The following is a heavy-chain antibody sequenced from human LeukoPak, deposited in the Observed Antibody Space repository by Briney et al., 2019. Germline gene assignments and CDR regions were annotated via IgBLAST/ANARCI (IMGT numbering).Heavy chain of an antibody. Sequence: GRSLRLSCAASGFTFSSYAMHWVRQAPGQGLEWVAVISYDGSSEYYADSVKGRFIISRDNFKNTLYLQMNSLRAEDTAVYYCARDPLTYGSGRYYQAFDYWGQGTLVTVSS. CDR1: GFTFSSYA. V-gene: IGHV3-30-3*01. CDR3: ARDPLTYGSGRYYQAFDY. J-gene: IGHJ4*02. D-gene: IGHD3-10*01. CDR2: ISYDGSSE.